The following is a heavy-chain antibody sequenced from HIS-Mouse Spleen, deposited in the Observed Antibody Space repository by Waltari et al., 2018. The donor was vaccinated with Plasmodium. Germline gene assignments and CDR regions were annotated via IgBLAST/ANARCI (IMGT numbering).Heavy chain of an antibody. CDR3: ASSWYWYFDL. J-gene: IGHJ2*01. V-gene: IGHV3-23*04. Sequence: EVQLVESGGGWVQPGGSLRISCTASGVPFSSYSMSWVRQAPGKGLEWVSAISGSGGSTYYADSVKGRFTISRDNSKNTLYLQMNSLRAEDTAVYYCASSWYWYFDLWGRGTLVTVSS. D-gene: IGHD6-13*01. CDR1: GVPFSSYS. CDR2: ISGSGGST.